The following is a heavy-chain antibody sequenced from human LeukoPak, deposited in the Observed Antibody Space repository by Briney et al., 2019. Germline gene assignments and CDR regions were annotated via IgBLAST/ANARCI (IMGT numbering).Heavy chain of an antibody. CDR1: GFTFSDYH. CDR3: VRDISGYYFYY. Sequence: PGGSLRLSCAASGFTFSDYHMTWIRQAPGQGLEWVSYISGSSIYTRYADSVKGRFTISRDNAKNSLYLQMNSLRAEDTALYYCVRDISGYYFYYWGQGTLVTVSS. V-gene: IGHV3-11*05. CDR2: ISGSSIYT. J-gene: IGHJ4*02. D-gene: IGHD3-22*01.